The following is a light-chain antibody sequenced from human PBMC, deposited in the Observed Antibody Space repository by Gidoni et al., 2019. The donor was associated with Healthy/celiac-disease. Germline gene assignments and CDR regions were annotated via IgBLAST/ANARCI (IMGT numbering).Light chain of an antibody. CDR2: EVS. CDR3: SSYAGSISVV. Sequence: QSALTQPPSASGSPGQSVTISCTGTSSDVGGYNYVSWYQQPPGKAPTLRIYEVSNRPSGVPDRFSGSKSGNTSSLTFSGLQAEDEADYYCSSYAGSISVVFGGGTKLTVL. V-gene: IGLV2-8*01. J-gene: IGLJ2*01. CDR1: SSDVGGYNY.